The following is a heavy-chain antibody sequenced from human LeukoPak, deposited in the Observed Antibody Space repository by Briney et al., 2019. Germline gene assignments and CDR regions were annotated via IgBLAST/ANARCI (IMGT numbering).Heavy chain of an antibody. V-gene: IGHV1-18*01. D-gene: IGHD2-2*01. Sequence: EASVKVSCKASGYTFTSYGISWVRQAPGQGLEWMGWISVYNGNTNYAQKFQGRVTMTTDTSTSTAYMELRSLRSGDTAVYYCARRGYCSSTTCSAADYYYYYMDVWGKGTTVTVSS. CDR3: ARRGYCSSTTCSAADYYYYYMDV. CDR2: ISVYNGNT. CDR1: GYTFTSYG. J-gene: IGHJ6*03.